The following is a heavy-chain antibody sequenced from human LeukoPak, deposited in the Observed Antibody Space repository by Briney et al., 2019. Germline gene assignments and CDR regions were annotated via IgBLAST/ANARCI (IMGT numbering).Heavy chain of an antibody. CDR1: GFTVSSKY. CDR2: IYSGGST. Sequence: GGSLRLSCAASGFTVSSKYLSWVRQAPGKGLEWVSVIYSGGSTYYIDSVKGRFTISRDNSKNTLYLQMNSLRAEDTAVYYCARERGDWNDAFAYWGQGTLVTVSS. J-gene: IGHJ4*02. CDR3: ARERGDWNDAFAY. D-gene: IGHD1-1*01. V-gene: IGHV3-53*01.